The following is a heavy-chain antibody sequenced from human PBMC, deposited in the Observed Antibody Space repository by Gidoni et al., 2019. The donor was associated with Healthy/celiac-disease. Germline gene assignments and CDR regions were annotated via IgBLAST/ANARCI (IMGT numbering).Heavy chain of an antibody. CDR3: AKGVPHSSSSKDDYYYYGMDV. J-gene: IGHJ6*02. V-gene: IGHV3-23*01. Sequence: EVQLLESGGGLVQPGGSLRLSCAASGFTFSSYDMSWVRQAPGKGLEWVSAISGSGGSTYYADSVKGRFTISRDNSKNTLYLQMNSLRAEDTAVYYCAKGVPHSSSSKDDYYYYGMDVWGQGTTVTVSS. D-gene: IGHD6-6*01. CDR2: ISGSGGST. CDR1: GFTFSSYD.